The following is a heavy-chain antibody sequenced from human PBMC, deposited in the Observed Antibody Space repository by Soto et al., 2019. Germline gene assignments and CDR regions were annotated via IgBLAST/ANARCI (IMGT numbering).Heavy chain of an antibody. CDR2: VDADGSGT. D-gene: IGHD1-1*01. CDR3: AGASGWKFDC. CDR1: GFSFSSYG. Sequence: EVQLVESGGGLVQPGGSLRLSCAAYGFSFSSYGMHWVRQAPGTGLVWVSRVDADGSGTTYAGSVKGRFSISRDNAKNTVSLQMNNLRAEDTAVYYCAGASGWKFDCWGLGVLVTVSS. V-gene: IGHV3-74*01. J-gene: IGHJ5*01.